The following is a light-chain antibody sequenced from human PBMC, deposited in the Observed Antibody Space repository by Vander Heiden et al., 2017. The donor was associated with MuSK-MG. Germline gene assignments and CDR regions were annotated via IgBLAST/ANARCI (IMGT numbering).Light chain of an antibody. Sequence: DIVMTQSPDSLAVSLGERATINCKSSQSVLYSSNNKNYLVWYQQKPGQPPKLLIYWASTRESGVPDRFSGSGSGTDFTLTISSLQAEDVAVYYCQQYYSIPYTFGKGTKLEIK. CDR3: QQYYSIPYT. J-gene: IGKJ2*01. V-gene: IGKV4-1*01. CDR2: WAS. CDR1: QSVLYSSNNKNY.